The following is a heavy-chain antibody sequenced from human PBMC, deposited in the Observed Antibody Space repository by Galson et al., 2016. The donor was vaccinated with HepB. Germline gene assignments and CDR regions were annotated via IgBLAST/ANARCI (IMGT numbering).Heavy chain of an antibody. D-gene: IGHD3-10*01. J-gene: IGHJ4*02. CDR2: ITWNSGTI. Sequence: SLRLSCAASGFTFGDFVMHWVRHAPGKGLEWASGITWNSGTIAYADSVKGRFTISRDNAKNSLYLQMNSLRPEDTALYYCTRGHYFHAWGQGTLVIVSS. V-gene: IGHV3-9*01. CDR1: GFTFGDFV. CDR3: TRGHYFHA.